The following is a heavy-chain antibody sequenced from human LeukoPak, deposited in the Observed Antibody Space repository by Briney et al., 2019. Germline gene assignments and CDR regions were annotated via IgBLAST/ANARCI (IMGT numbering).Heavy chain of an antibody. CDR1: GFTFRSYW. J-gene: IGHJ5*02. V-gene: IGHV3-7*01. CDR2: IKQDGSEK. D-gene: IGHD1-26*01. Sequence: GGSLRLSCAASGFTFRSYWMSWVRQAPGKGLEWVANIKQDGSEKYYVDSVKGRFTISRDNAKNSLYLQMNSLRAEDTAVYYCARDWGVGVTTSWGQGALVTVSS. CDR3: ARDWGVGVTTS.